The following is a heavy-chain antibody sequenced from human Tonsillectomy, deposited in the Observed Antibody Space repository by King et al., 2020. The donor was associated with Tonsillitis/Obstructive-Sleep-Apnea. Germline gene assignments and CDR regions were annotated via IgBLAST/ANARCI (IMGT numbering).Heavy chain of an antibody. J-gene: IGHJ5*02. CDR3: ASEARYDFWSGYYGWFDP. Sequence: VQLQESGPGLVKPSETLSLTGTVSGVSISSYYWSWIRQPPGKGLEWMGYIYYSGSTNYNPSLKSRGTISVDTSQNQFSLKLGSVTAADTAVYYCASEARYDFWSGYYGWFDPWGQGTLVTVSS. CDR2: IYYSGST. V-gene: IGHV4-59*01. CDR1: GVSISSYY. D-gene: IGHD3-3*01.